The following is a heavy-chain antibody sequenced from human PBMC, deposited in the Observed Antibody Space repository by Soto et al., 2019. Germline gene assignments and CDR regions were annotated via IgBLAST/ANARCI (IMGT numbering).Heavy chain of an antibody. V-gene: IGHV1-24*01. CDR3: ATSTYYDILTGYYPDAFDI. CDR1: GYTLTELS. D-gene: IGHD3-9*01. CDR2: FDPEDGET. J-gene: IGHJ3*02. Sequence: ASVKVSCKVSGYTLTELSMHWVRQAPGKGLEWMGGFDPEDGETIYAQKFQGRVTMTEDTSTDTAYMELSSLRSEDTAVYYCATSTYYDILTGYYPDAFDIWGQGTMVTVSS.